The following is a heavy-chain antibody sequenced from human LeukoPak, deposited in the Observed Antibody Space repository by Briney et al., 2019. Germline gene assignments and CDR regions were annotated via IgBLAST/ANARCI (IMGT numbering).Heavy chain of an antibody. CDR2: MNPNSGNT. Sequence: ASVKVSCKASGYTFTSYDINWVRQATGQGLEWMGWMNPNSGNTGYAQEFQGRVTITRNTSISTAYMELSSLRSEDTAVYYCARRAKYNWIPFDYWGQGTLVTVSS. CDR1: GYTFTSYD. CDR3: ARRAKYNWIPFDY. D-gene: IGHD1-20*01. J-gene: IGHJ4*02. V-gene: IGHV1-8*03.